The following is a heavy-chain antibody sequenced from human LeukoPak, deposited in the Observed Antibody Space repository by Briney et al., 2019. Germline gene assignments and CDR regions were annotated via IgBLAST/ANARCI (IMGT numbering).Heavy chain of an antibody. V-gene: IGHV1-8*01. CDR1: GYTFTSYD. D-gene: IGHD2-2*01. J-gene: IGHJ4*02. CDR2: MNPNSGNT. Sequence: ASVKVSCKASGYTFTSYDINWVRQATGQGLEWMGWMNPNSGNTGYAQKFQGRVTMTRNTSISTAYMELSSLRSEDTAVYYCAKDDPLANIVVVPANFDYWGQGTLVTVSS. CDR3: AKDDPLANIVVVPANFDY.